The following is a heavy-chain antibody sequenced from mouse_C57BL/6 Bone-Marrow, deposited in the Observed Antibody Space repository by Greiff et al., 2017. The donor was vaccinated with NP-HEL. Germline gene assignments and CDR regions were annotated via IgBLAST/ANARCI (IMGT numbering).Heavy chain of an antibody. J-gene: IGHJ4*01. CDR2: IWSGGST. D-gene: IGHD2-3*01. V-gene: IGHV2-2*01. CDR3: AQALYEGYYYAMDY. Sequence: VQLKQSGPGLVQPSQSLSITCTVSGFSLTSYGVHWVRQSPGKGLEWLGVIWSGGSTDYNAAFISRLSISKDNSKSQVFFKMNSLQADDTAIYYCAQALYEGYYYAMDYWGQGTSVTVSS. CDR1: GFSLTSYG.